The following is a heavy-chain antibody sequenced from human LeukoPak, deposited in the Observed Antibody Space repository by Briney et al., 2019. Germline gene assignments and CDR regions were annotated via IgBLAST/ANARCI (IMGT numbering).Heavy chain of an antibody. CDR1: GFTFSTYG. Sequence: GGSLRLSCAASGFTFSTYGMHWVRQAPGRGLEWVSYISSSGSSTNYADSVKGRFTISRDNAKKSLYLQMNSLRAEDTAVYYCSRVPGKYAFDIWGQGTMVSVSS. CDR3: SRVPGKYAFDI. V-gene: IGHV3-48*04. J-gene: IGHJ3*02. CDR2: ISSSGSST.